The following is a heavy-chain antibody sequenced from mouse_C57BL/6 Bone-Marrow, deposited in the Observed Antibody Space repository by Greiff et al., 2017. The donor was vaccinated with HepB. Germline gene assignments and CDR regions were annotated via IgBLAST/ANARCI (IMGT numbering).Heavy chain of an antibody. CDR2: IYPRSGNT. CDR1: GYTFPSYG. D-gene: IGHD1-1*01. J-gene: IGHJ1*03. V-gene: IGHV1-81*01. CDR3: ARPLITTVVVHWYFDV. Sequence: QVQLQQSGAELARPGASVKLSCKASGYTFPSYGISWVKQRTGQGLEWIGEIYPRSGNTYYNEKFKGKATLTADKSSSTAYMELRSLTSEDSAVYFCARPLITTVVVHWYFDVWGTGTTVTVSS.